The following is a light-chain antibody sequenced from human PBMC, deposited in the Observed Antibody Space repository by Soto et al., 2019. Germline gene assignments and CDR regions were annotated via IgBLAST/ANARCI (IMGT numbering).Light chain of an antibody. Sequence: DIQMTQSPSTLSASVGDRVTTTCRASQSISSWLAWYQQKPGKGPKLVIYDASSLESGVPSRFSGSGSGTEFTLTITSLQPDDFATYFCQQYNSYSLTFGGGTKVDIK. CDR2: DAS. J-gene: IGKJ4*01. V-gene: IGKV1-5*01. CDR3: QQYNSYSLT. CDR1: QSISSW.